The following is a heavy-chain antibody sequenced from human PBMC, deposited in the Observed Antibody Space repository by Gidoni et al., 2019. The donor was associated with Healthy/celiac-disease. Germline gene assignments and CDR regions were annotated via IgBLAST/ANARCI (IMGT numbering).Heavy chain of an antibody. J-gene: IGHJ4*02. D-gene: IGHD1-26*01. CDR3: ASAEQGGSYHFDY. Sequence: ISAYNGNTNYAQKLQGRVTMTTDTSTSTAYMELRSLRSDDTAVYYCASAEQGGSYHFDYWGQGTLVTVSS. V-gene: IGHV1-18*01. CDR2: ISAYNGNT.